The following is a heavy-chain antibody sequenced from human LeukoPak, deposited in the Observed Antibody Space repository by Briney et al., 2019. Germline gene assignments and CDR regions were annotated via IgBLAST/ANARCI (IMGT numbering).Heavy chain of an antibody. CDR2: INHSGST. Sequence: PETLSLTCAVYGGSFSGYYWSWIRQPPGKGLEWIGEINHSGSTNYNPSLKSRVTISVDTSKNQFSLKLSSVTAADTAVYYCAGEAVMYYDILTGYPYYYGMDVWGKGTTVTVSS. CDR3: AGEAVMYYDILTGYPYYYGMDV. CDR1: GGSFSGYY. J-gene: IGHJ6*04. V-gene: IGHV4-34*01. D-gene: IGHD3-9*01.